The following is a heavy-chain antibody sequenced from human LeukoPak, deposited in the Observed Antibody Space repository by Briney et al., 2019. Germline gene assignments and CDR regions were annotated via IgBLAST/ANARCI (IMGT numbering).Heavy chain of an antibody. J-gene: IGHJ4*02. CDR2: ISGSGGNT. D-gene: IGHD4-17*01. Sequence: GGSLRLSCAASGFTFSTYAMSWVRQAPGEGLEWVSSISGSGGNTYYADSVKGRFTISRDNSQNTLYLQMNSLRSEDTAGYYCTKRRNDYGDAALNYWGQGTLVTVSS. V-gene: IGHV3-23*01. CDR3: TKRRNDYGDAALNY. CDR1: GFTFSTYA.